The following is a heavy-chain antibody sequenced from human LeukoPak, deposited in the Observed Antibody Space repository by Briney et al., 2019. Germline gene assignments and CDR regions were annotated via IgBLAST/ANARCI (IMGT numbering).Heavy chain of an antibody. CDR1: GFTFDDYA. CDR2: ISWDGGST. J-gene: IGHJ4*02. Sequence: GGSLRLSCAASGFTFDDYAMHWVRQAPGKGLEWVSLISWDGGSTYYADSVKGRFTISRDNSKNSLYLQMNSLRAEDTALYYCAKDMRLLGYPDYWGQGTLVTVSS. V-gene: IGHV3-43D*03. CDR3: AKDMRLLGYPDY. D-gene: IGHD2-15*01.